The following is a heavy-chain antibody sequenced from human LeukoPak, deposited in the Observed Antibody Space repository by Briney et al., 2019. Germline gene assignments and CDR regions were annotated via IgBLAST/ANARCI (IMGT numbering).Heavy chain of an antibody. D-gene: IGHD3-22*01. V-gene: IGHV3-23*01. Sequence: PGGSLRLSCAASGFTFSSYAMSWVRQAPGKGLEWVSAISGSGGSTYYADSVKGRFTISRDNSKNTLYLQMNSLRAEDTAVYYCAKDPYYYDSSGYYLDAFDIWGQGTMVTVSS. CDR1: GFTFSSYA. J-gene: IGHJ3*02. CDR3: AKDPYYYDSSGYYLDAFDI. CDR2: ISGSGGST.